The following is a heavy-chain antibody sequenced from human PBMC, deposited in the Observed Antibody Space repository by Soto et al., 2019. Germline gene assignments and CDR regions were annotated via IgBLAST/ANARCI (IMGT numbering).Heavy chain of an antibody. CDR3: AKDHRPLLWFGELTKSYGMDV. D-gene: IGHD3-10*01. CDR2: ISYDGSNK. CDR1: GFTFSSYG. J-gene: IGHJ6*02. Sequence: GGSLRLSCAASGFTFSSYGMHWVRQAPGKGLEWVAVISYDGSNKYYADSVKGRFTISRDNSKNTLYLQMNSLRAEDTAVYYCAKDHRPLLWFGELTKSYGMDVWGQGTTVTVSS. V-gene: IGHV3-30*18.